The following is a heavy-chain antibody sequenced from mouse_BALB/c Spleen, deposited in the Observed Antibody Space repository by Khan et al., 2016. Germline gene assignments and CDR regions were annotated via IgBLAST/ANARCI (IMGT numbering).Heavy chain of an antibody. CDR1: GYNFTNYW. D-gene: IGHD2-1*01. J-gene: IGHJ4*01. CDR2: IYPGGDYT. V-gene: IGHV1-63*02. Sequence: QVQLQQPGAELVRPGTSVKMSCKAAGYNFTNYWIGWVKQRPGHGLEWIGDIYPGGDYTEYNEKFKGKATLTADTSSTTVYMQFSSLTSEDSAIYYCARRGGNYYYSRDYWGQGTSVTVSS. CDR3: ARRGGNYYYSRDY.